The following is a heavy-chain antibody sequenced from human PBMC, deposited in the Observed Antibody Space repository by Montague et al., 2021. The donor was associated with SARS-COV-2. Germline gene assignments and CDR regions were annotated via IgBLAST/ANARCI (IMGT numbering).Heavy chain of an antibody. J-gene: IGHJ6*02. CDR2: IYYSGST. V-gene: IGHV4-59*01. D-gene: IGHD2-8*01. CDR1: GGSISGFY. CDR3: ARLLRSCTNGVCRTYYYYALDV. Sequence: ESLSLICTVSGGSISGFYWSWIHQPPGKGLEWTGYIYYSGSTKYNPSLESRVAVSVDRSKNQVSLKLTSVTAADTAVYYCARLLRSCTNGVCRTYYYYALDVWGQGTTVTVSS.